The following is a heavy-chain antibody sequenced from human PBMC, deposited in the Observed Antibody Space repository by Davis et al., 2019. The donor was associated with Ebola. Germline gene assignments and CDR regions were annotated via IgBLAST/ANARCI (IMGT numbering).Heavy chain of an antibody. CDR3: ARDKGLPAAIVEGPRYYYYYGMDV. V-gene: IGHV4-4*07. CDR1: GGSISSYY. CDR2: IYTSGST. Sequence: SETLSLTCTVSGGSISSYYWSWIRQPAGKGLEWIGRIYTSGSTNYNPSLKSRVTMSVDTSKNQFSLKLSSVTAADTAVYYCARDKGLPAAIVEGPRYYYYYGMDVWGQGTTVTVSS. D-gene: IGHD2-2*01. J-gene: IGHJ6*02.